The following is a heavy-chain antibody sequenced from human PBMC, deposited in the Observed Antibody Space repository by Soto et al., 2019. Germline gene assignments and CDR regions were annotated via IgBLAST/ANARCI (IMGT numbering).Heavy chain of an antibody. CDR3: ARGHAQPPVGLFFDT. CDR1: GGTFNSYL. V-gene: IGHV1-69*06. D-gene: IGHD1-26*01. Sequence: QVELVQSGAEVKNPGSSVKVSCKTSGGTFNSYLLDWVRQAPGQGLEWMGGIIPAFDTSKYAQKFQDRVTITSDKSTSTAYMELRTLTSEDTAVYYCARGHAQPPVGLFFDTWGQGTLVTVSS. CDR2: IIPAFDTS. J-gene: IGHJ4*02.